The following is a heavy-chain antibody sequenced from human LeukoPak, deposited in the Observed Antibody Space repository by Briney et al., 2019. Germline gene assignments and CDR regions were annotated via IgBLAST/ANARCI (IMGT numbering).Heavy chain of an antibody. V-gene: IGHV3-30-3*01. J-gene: IGHJ4*02. Sequence: PGGPLRLSCAASGFSFSSYAMLWVRQAPGKGLEWVAVVSFDGINKYYADSVRGRFTISRDNSKNTLYLQMNGLRAEDTAVYYCARDSGYYDYWGQGTLVTVSS. CDR2: VSFDGINK. CDR3: ARDSGYYDY. CDR1: GFSFSSYA.